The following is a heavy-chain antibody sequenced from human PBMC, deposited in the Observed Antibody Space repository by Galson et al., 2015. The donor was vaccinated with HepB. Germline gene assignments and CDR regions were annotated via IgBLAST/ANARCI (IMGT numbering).Heavy chain of an antibody. D-gene: IGHD6-13*01. V-gene: IGHV3-43*01. Sequence: SLRLCCAASGFTFDDYAIHWVRQAPGKGLEWVSFISWDGKRTTYAVYVKGRFTISRDNSKNSLFLQMISLRTEDTALYYCAKDNSTSWYAGNYFDYWGQGTLVTVSS. CDR3: AKDNSTSWYAGNYFDY. J-gene: IGHJ4*02. CDR1: GFTFDDYA. CDR2: ISWDGKRT.